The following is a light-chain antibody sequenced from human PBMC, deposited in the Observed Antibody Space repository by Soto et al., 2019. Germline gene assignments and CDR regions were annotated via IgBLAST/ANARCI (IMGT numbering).Light chain of an antibody. J-gene: IGKJ1*01. CDR2: DAS. CDR1: QSISNW. CDR3: QQYNSYST. Sequence: DIQMTQSPSTLSASVGDRDTITCRASQSISNWLAWYQQKPGKAPKLLIYDASSLESGVPSRFSGSGSGTEFTLTISSLQPDDFATYYCQQYNSYSTFGQGTKV. V-gene: IGKV1-5*01.